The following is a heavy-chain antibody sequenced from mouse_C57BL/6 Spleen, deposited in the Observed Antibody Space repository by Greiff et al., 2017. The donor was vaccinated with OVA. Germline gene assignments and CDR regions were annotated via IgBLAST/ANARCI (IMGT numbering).Heavy chain of an antibody. CDR1: GYAFSSSW. Sequence: QVQLKQSGPELVKPGASVKISCKASGYAFSSSWLNWVKQRPGKGLEWIGRIYPGDGDTNYNGKFKGKATLTADKSSSTAYMQLSSLTSEDSAVYFCAGGRYAMDYWGQGTSVTVSS. J-gene: IGHJ4*01. CDR3: AGGRYAMDY. CDR2: IYPGDGDT. D-gene: IGHD1-1*01. V-gene: IGHV1-82*01.